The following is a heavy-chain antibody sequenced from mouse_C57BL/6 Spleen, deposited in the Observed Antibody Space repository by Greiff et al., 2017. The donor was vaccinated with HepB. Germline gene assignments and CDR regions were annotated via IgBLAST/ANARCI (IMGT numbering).Heavy chain of an antibody. V-gene: IGHV1-52*01. Sequence: QVQLQQPGAELVRPGSSVKLSCKASGYTFTSYWMHWVKQSPIQGLEWIGNIDPSDSETHYNQKFKDKATLTVDKSSSTAYMQLSSLTSEDSAVYYCARQDYYGSSYGYFDVWGTGTTVTVSS. CDR1: GYTFTSYW. CDR2: IDPSDSET. CDR3: ARQDYYGSSYGYFDV. J-gene: IGHJ1*03. D-gene: IGHD1-1*01.